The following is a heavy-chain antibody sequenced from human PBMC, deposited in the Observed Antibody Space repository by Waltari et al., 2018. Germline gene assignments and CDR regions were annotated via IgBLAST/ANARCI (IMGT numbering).Heavy chain of an antibody. V-gene: IGHV1-24*01. CDR2: FYPEECET. D-gene: IGHD6-19*01. Sequence: QVQLVQSGAEVKKPGASVKVSCKVSGYTLTELSMHWVRQAPGKGLEWMGGFYPEECETIYAQKFQGRFTITEDTSTDTAYMELSSLRSEDTAVYYCATGLPPDSSGWYYFDYWGQGTLVTVSS. J-gene: IGHJ4*02. CDR1: GYTLTELS. CDR3: ATGLPPDSSGWYYFDY.